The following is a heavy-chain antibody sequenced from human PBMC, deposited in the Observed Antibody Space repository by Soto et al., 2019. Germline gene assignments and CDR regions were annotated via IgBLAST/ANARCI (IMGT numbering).Heavy chain of an antibody. CDR1: GGSFSGYY. J-gene: IGHJ4*02. D-gene: IGHD4-17*01. CDR2: INHSGST. V-gene: IGHV4-34*01. Sequence: PSETLSLTCAVYGGSFSGYYWSWIRQPPGKGLEWIGEINHSGSTNYNPSLKSRVTISVDTSKNQFSLKLSSVTAADTAVYYCARVLGYGDYIYYFDYWGQGTLVTVSS. CDR3: ARVLGYGDYIYYFDY.